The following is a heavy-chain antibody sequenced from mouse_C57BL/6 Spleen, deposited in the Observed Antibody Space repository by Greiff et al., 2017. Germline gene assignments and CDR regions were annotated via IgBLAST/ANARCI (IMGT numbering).Heavy chain of an antibody. J-gene: IGHJ4*01. Sequence: DVKLQESGPGLVKPSQSLSLTCSVTGYSITSGYYWNWIRQFPGNKLEWMGYISYDGNNNYNPSLKNRISITRDTSKNQFFLKLNSVTTEDTATYYCALWFYAMDYWGQGTSVTVSS. CDR1: GYSITSGYY. D-gene: IGHD2-2*01. V-gene: IGHV3-6*01. CDR2: ISYDGNN. CDR3: ALWFYAMDY.